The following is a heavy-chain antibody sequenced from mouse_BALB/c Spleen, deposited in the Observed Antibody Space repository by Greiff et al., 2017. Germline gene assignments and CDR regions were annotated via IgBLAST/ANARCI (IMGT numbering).Heavy chain of an antibody. Sequence: EVKLMESGGGLVQPGGSLKLSCAASGFAFSSYWMSWVRQAPGKGLEWIGEINTDSSTINYTPSLKDKFIISRDNAKKTLYLQMSKVRSEDTALYDCARFYNYGSGFDYWGQGTTLTVSS. CDR2: INTDSSTI. D-gene: IGHD1-1*01. CDR3: ARFYNYGSGFDY. V-gene: IGHV4-1*02. J-gene: IGHJ2*01. CDR1: GFAFSSYW.